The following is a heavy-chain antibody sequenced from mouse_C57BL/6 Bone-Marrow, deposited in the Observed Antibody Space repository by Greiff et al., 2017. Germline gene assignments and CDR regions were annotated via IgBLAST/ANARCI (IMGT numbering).Heavy chain of an antibody. Sequence: QVTLKESGPGILQPSQTLSLSCSFSGFSLRNFGMGVGWIRQPSGKGLVWLVHIWWDDDKYSNPALKRRLTISKDTSKNTLYLKIANVDTADTATYYGARSNGSSRYYFDYWGQGTTLTVSS. J-gene: IGHJ2*01. D-gene: IGHD1-1*01. CDR2: IWWDDDK. CDR3: ARSNGSSRYYFDY. CDR1: GFSLRNFGMG. V-gene: IGHV8-8*01.